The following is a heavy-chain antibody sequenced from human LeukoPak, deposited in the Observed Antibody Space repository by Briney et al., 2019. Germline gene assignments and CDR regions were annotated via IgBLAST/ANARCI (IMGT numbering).Heavy chain of an antibody. D-gene: IGHD2-2*01. V-gene: IGHV4-59*01. CDR3: AGIVVVPAATRVGSEGMDV. J-gene: IGHJ6*04. Sequence: SETLSLTCTVSGGSISSYYWSWVRQPPGKGLEWIGYIYYSGSTNYNPSLKSRVTISVDTSKNQFSLKLSSVTAADTAVYYCAGIVVVPAATRVGSEGMDVWGKGTTVTVSS. CDR2: IYYSGST. CDR1: GGSISSYY.